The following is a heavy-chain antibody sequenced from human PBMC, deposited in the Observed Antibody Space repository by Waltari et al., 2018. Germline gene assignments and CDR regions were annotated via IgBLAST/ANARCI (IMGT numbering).Heavy chain of an antibody. V-gene: IGHV4-34*02. CDR2: ITHTGTT. CDR1: GGSFSGYY. Sequence: QVQLQQWGAGLLKPSETQSLTCAVSGGSFSGYYWTWIRQPPGKGLEWIGDITHTGTTNYNSSLKSRVTMSIDTSKNQFSLTVTSVTAADTALYYCAARRRSSGAGFDPWGQGTLVTVSS. D-gene: IGHD6-6*01. J-gene: IGHJ5*02. CDR3: AARRRSSGAGFDP.